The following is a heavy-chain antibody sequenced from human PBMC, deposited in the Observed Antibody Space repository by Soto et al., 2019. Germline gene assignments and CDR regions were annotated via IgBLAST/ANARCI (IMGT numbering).Heavy chain of an antibody. Sequence: GASVKVSCKASGYTFTSYYMHWVRQAPGQGLEWMGIINPSGGSTSYAQKFQGRVTMTRDTSTSTVYMELNTLRPEDTAIYYCARVAVDTGYRPFDYWGQGTPVTVSS. D-gene: IGHD5-18*01. V-gene: IGHV1-46*01. CDR1: GYTFTSYY. CDR2: INPSGGST. CDR3: ARVAVDTGYRPFDY. J-gene: IGHJ4*02.